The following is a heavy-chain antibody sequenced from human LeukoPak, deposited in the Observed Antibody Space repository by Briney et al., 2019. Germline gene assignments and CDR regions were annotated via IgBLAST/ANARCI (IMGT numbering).Heavy chain of an antibody. D-gene: IGHD1-26*01. CDR2: ISYDGSNK. V-gene: IGHV3-30*03. Sequence: GGSLRLSCAASGFTFGSYGMHWVRQAPGKGLEWVAVISYDGSNKYYADSVKGRFTISRDNSKNTLYLQMNSLRAEDTAVYYCARDRFVGSPMIYYYMDVWGRGTTVTVSS. CDR1: GFTFGSYG. J-gene: IGHJ6*03. CDR3: ARDRFVGSPMIYYYMDV.